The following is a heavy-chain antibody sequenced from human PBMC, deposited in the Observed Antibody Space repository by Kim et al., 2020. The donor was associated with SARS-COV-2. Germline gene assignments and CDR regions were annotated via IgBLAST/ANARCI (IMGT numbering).Heavy chain of an antibody. J-gene: IGHJ4*02. Sequence: DSVKGRFTISRDNAKNSLYLQMNSLRAEDTAVYYCARDYRDILTGYYNDYWGQGTLVTVSS. D-gene: IGHD3-9*01. V-gene: IGHV3-7*01. CDR3: ARDYRDILTGYYNDY.